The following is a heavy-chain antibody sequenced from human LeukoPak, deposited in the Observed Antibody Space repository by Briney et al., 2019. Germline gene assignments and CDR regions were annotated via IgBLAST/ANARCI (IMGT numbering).Heavy chain of an antibody. J-gene: IGHJ4*02. D-gene: IGHD2-15*01. Sequence: SETLSLTCTVSGGSISSHYWSWIRQPPGKGLEWIGYIYYSGNTNYNPSLKSRVTLSIDTSKNQFSLKLSSVTAADTAVYYCARFAERGWYFDYWGQGTLVTVSS. CDR1: GGSISSHY. V-gene: IGHV4-59*11. CDR3: ARFAERGWYFDY. CDR2: IYYSGNT.